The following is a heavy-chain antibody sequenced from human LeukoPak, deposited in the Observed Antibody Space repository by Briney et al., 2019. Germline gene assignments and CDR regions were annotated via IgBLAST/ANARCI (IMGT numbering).Heavy chain of an antibody. V-gene: IGHV4-59*08. D-gene: IGHD2-15*01. J-gene: IGHJ4*02. CDR3: ARHECGGSCYPEDY. CDR2: IYYTGNA. Sequence: SETLSLTCTVSGGSISNYYWSWIRQSPGKGLEWIGYIYYTGNANYNPSLESRVIISVDTSKNQFSLKLSSVTAADTAVYYCARHECGGSCYPEDYWGQGTPVTVSS. CDR1: GGSISNYY.